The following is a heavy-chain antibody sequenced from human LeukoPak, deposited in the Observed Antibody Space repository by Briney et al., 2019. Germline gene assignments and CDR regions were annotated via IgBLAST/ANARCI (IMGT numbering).Heavy chain of an antibody. D-gene: IGHD2-2*01. CDR2: IYQSGST. CDR1: GGSISSGGYS. Sequence: PSQTLSLTCAVSGGSISSGGYSWSWIRQPPGKGLEWIEYIYQSGSTYYNPSLKSRVTISVDRSKNQFSLKLNSVTAADTDVYYCARGDCITTSCFNPYYFDYWGQGTLVTVSS. J-gene: IGHJ4*02. V-gene: IGHV4-30-2*01. CDR3: ARGDCITTSCFNPYYFDY.